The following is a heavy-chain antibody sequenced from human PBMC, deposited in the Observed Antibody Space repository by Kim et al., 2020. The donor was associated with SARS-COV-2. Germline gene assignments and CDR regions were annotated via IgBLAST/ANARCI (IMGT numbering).Heavy chain of an antibody. CDR1: GFTFSSYS. D-gene: IGHD2-2*02. CDR3: AREDAYCSSTSCYTFDYYYGMDV. CDR2: ISSSSSYI. V-gene: IGHV3-21*01. J-gene: IGHJ6*02. Sequence: GGSLRLSCAASGFTFSSYSMNWVRQAPGKGLEWVSSISSSSSYIYYADSVKGRFTISRDNAKNSLYLQMNSLRAEDTAVYYCAREDAYCSSTSCYTFDYYYGMDVWGQGTTVTVSS.